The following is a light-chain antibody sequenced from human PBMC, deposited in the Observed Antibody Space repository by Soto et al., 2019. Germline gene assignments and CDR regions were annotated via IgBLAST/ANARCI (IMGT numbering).Light chain of an antibody. CDR3: QQYKSYST. CDR2: DAS. Sequence: DIQLTQSPSTLSASVGDRVTLTCRASQSLNTRLAWYQQRPGKAPKLLIYDASTLESGVPSRFSGGGSGTEFTLTINNLQPDDLATYICQQYKSYSTFGRGTKGDI. J-gene: IGKJ1*01. CDR1: QSLNTR. V-gene: IGKV1-5*01.